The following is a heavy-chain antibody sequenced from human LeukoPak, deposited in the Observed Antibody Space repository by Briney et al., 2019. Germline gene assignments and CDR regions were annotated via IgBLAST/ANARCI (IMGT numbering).Heavy chain of an antibody. J-gene: IGHJ3*02. Sequence: SETLSLTCTVSGGSISSYYWNWVRQPPGKGLEWIGYMYYSGSTNYNPSLKSRVTISVDTSKNQFSLKLNSVTAADTAVYYCARRNDFGIWGQGTMVTVSS. V-gene: IGHV4-59*08. CDR2: MYYSGST. CDR3: ARRNDFGI. CDR1: GGSISSYY.